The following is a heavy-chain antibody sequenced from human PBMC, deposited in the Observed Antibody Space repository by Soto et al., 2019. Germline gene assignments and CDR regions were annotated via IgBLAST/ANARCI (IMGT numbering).Heavy chain of an antibody. V-gene: IGHV1-18*04. CDR3: ARGRIQLWLSYFDY. D-gene: IGHD5-18*01. CDR1: GYTFTSYG. Sequence: PSVKVSCKASGYTFTSYGISWVRQAPGQGLEWMGWISAYNGNTNYAQKLQGRVTMTTDTSTSTAYMELRSLRSDDTAVYYCARGRIQLWLSYFDYWGQGTLVTVSS. J-gene: IGHJ4*02. CDR2: ISAYNGNT.